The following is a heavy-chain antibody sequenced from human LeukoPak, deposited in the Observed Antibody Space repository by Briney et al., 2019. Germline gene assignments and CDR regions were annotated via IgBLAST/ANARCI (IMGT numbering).Heavy chain of an antibody. D-gene: IGHD4-17*01. V-gene: IGHV3-74*01. CDR1: GFTFSSYG. CDR3: ARGTGYMTTDY. J-gene: IGHJ4*02. CDR2: INSDGSST. Sequence: GGSLRLSCAASGFTFSSYGMHWVRQAPGKGLVWVSRINSDGSSTSYADSVKGRFTISRDNAKNTLYLQMNSLRAEDTAVYYCARGTGYMTTDYWGQGTLVTVSS.